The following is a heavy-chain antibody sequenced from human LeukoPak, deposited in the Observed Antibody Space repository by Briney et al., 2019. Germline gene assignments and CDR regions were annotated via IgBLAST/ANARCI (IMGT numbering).Heavy chain of an antibody. CDR1: GGSFSGYY. CDR2: INHSGSA. CDR3: ARGQGTVTTH. Sequence: SETLCLTCAVPGGSFSGYYWSWICQPLGKGREWIGEINHSGSANYNPSLMSRVTISLDTSKNHFSLNLSSVTAADTAVYYCARGQGTVTTHWGQGTLVTVSS. V-gene: IGHV4-34*01. J-gene: IGHJ4*02. D-gene: IGHD4-17*01.